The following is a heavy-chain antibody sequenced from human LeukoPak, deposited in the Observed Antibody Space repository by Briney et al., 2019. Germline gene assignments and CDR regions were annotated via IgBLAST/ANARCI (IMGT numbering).Heavy chain of an antibody. D-gene: IGHD3-3*01. CDR2: IYPGDSDT. J-gene: IGHJ3*02. CDR3: ARRRGVTIFGVVTRRSDAFDI. Sequence: GESLKISCKGSGYSFTSYWIGWVRQMPGKGLEWMGIIYPGDSDTRYSPSFQGQVTISADKSISTAYLQWSSLKASDTAMYYCARRRGVTIFGVVTRRSDAFDIWGQGTLVTVSS. V-gene: IGHV5-51*01. CDR1: GYSFTSYW.